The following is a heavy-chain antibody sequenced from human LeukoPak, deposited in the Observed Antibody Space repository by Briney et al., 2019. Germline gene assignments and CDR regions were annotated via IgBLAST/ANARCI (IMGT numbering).Heavy chain of an antibody. CDR2: ISGSSKTI. CDR1: GFTFSPFS. J-gene: IGHJ4*02. Sequence: GGSLRLSCAASGFTFSPFSMNWVRQAPGKGLEWVAYISGSSKTIFYADSVRGRFAISRDNAKNSLYLQMNSLRAEDTALYYCARGLSSSNRLEGPFDYWGQGSLVTVSS. D-gene: IGHD6-13*01. CDR3: ARGLSSSNRLEGPFDY. V-gene: IGHV3-48*04.